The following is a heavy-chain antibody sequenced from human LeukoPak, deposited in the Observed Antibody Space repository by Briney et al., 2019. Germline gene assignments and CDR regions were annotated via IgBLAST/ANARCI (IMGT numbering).Heavy chain of an antibody. CDR1: GGSISSYY. J-gene: IGHJ3*02. D-gene: IGHD5-18*01. Sequence: PSETLSLTCTVSGGSISSYYWSWIRLPPGKGLEWIGYIYYSGSTNYNPSLKSRVTISVDTSKNQFSLKLSSVTAADTAVYYCARVDTASDAFDIWGQGTMVTVSS. V-gene: IGHV4-59*01. CDR3: ARVDTASDAFDI. CDR2: IYYSGST.